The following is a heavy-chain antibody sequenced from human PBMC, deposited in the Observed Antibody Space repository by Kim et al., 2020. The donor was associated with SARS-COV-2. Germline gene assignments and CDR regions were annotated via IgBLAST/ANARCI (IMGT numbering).Heavy chain of an antibody. CDR3: AQVVWFGELHMDV. Sequence: GGSLRLSCAASGFTFSSYGMHWVRQAPGKGLEWVAVISYDGSNKYYADSVKGRFTISRDNSKNTLYLQMNSLRAEDTAVYYCAQVVWFGELHMDVWGQGTTVTVSS. V-gene: IGHV3-30*03. CDR1: GFTFSSYG. D-gene: IGHD3-10*01. J-gene: IGHJ6*02. CDR2: ISYDGSNK.